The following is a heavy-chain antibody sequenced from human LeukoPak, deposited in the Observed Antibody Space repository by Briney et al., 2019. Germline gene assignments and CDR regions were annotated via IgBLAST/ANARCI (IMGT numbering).Heavy chain of an antibody. CDR1: GFTFSSYA. D-gene: IGHD3-10*01. Sequence: GGSLRLSCAASGFTFSSYAMHWVRQAPGKGLEWVAVISYDGSNKYYADSVKGRFTISRDNSKNTLYLQMNSLRAENTAVYYCAKSRRGYYYCMDVWGKGATGTVS. V-gene: IGHV3-30*04. CDR3: AKSRRGYYYCMDV. J-gene: IGHJ6*04. CDR2: ISYDGSNK.